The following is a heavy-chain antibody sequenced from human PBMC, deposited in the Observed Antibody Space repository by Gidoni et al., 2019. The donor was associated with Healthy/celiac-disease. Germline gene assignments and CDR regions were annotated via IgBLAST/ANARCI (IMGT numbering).Heavy chain of an antibody. CDR1: GFTFSRSG. D-gene: IGHD6-19*01. J-gene: IGHJ6*02. V-gene: IGHV3-30*18. Sequence: QVQLVESGGGVVQPGRSLRLSCAASGFTFSRSGMHWVRQAPGKGLEWVAVISYDGSNKYYADSVKGRFTISRDNSKNTLYLQMNSLRAEDTAVYYCAKDRGIAVAGVPGTWYYYYGMDVWGQGTTVTVSS. CDR2: ISYDGSNK. CDR3: AKDRGIAVAGVPGTWYYYYGMDV.